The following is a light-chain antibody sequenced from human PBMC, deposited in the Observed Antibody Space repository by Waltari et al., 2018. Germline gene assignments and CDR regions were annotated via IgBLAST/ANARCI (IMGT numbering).Light chain of an antibody. CDR2: GAS. J-gene: IGKJ2*01. CDR1: PCLGRN. CDR3: EKYKSGPET. V-gene: IGKV3-15*01. Sequence: IVLTPSPATLSVSPGERATLPCRASPCLGRNLAWSQQKPRQAPSLIIYGASTSATAMPARFSGSGSGTEFTLTISSLQSEGFAVYYCEKYKSGPETFGQGTKLDIK.